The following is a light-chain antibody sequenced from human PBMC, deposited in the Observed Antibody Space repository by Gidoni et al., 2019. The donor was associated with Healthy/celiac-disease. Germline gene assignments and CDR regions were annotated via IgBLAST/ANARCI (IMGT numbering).Light chain of an antibody. CDR2: AAS. CDR3: QPSYSTPRA. Sequence: DIQMTQSPSSLSASVGDRVTITCRASQSISSYLNWYQQNPGKAPKLLIYAASSLQSGVPSRFSGSESGTNFTLTISSLQPEEFATYYCQPSYSTPRAFGPXTKVDIK. CDR1: QSISSY. J-gene: IGKJ3*01. V-gene: IGKV1-39*01.